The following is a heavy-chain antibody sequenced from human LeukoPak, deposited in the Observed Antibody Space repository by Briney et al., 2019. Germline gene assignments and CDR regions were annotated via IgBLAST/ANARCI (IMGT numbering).Heavy chain of an antibody. CDR1: GYTFTGYY. D-gene: IGHD4-23*01. J-gene: IGHJ4*02. CDR2: INPNSGGT. CDR3: AREYGGNVRHFDY. Sequence: GSVKVSCKASGYTFTGYYMHWVRQAPGQGLEWMGWINPNSGGTNYAQKFQGWVTMTRDTSISTAYMELSRLRSDDTAVYYCAREYGGNVRHFDYWGQGTLVTVSS. V-gene: IGHV1-2*04.